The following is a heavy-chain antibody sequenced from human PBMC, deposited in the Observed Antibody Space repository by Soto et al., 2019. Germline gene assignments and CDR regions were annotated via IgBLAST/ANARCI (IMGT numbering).Heavy chain of an antibody. CDR2: IYPADSDT. Sequence: PGESLKISCNTSGYTCSRYWIAWVRQTPGRGLEWMGIIYPADSDTRYSPSFQGQVTISADKSTSTAYLHWNSLKASDSATYYCARKDSSGYSNWFGPWGQGTLVTVSS. D-gene: IGHD3-22*01. J-gene: IGHJ5*02. CDR1: GYTCSRYW. CDR3: ARKDSSGYSNWFGP. V-gene: IGHV5-51*01.